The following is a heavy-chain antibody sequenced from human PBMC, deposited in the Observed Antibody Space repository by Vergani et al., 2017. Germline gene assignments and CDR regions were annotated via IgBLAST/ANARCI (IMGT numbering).Heavy chain of an antibody. CDR3: ARWDYSNGHENWFDP. D-gene: IGHD4-11*01. CDR2: IYYSGST. Sequence: QVQLQESGPGLVKPSETLSLTCTVSGGSISSYYWSWIRQPPGKGLEWIGYIYYSGSTNYNPSLKSRVTISVDTSKNQFSLKLSSVTAADTAVDYCARWDYSNGHENWFDPWGQGTLVTVSS. V-gene: IGHV4-59*01. CDR1: GGSISSYY. J-gene: IGHJ5*02.